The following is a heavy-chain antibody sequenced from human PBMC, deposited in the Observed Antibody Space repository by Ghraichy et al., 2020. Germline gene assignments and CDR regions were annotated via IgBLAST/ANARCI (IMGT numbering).Heavy chain of an antibody. V-gene: IGHV1-8*01. J-gene: IGHJ5*02. CDR2: MNPNSGNT. D-gene: IGHD6-19*01. Sequence: ASVKVSCKASGYTFTSYDINWVRQATGQGLEWMGWMNPNSGNTGYAQKFQGRVTMTRNTSISTAYMELSSLRSEDTAVYYCARAQTQEGYSSGWYATYNWFDPWGQGTLVTVSS. CDR1: GYTFTSYD. CDR3: ARAQTQEGYSSGWYATYNWFDP.